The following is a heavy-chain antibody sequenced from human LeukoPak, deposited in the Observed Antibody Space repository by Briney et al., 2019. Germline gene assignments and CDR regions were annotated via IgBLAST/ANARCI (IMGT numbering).Heavy chain of an antibody. Sequence: PGGSLRLSCAASGFTFSSYGMHWVRQAPGKGLEWVAFIRYDGSNKYYADSVKGRFTISRDNSKNTLYLQMNSLRAEDTAVYYCAKEVSKRWLQFPDLFDYWGQGTLVTVSS. CDR3: AKEVSKRWLQFPDLFDY. J-gene: IGHJ4*02. V-gene: IGHV3-30*02. CDR2: IRYDGSNK. D-gene: IGHD5-24*01. CDR1: GFTFSSYG.